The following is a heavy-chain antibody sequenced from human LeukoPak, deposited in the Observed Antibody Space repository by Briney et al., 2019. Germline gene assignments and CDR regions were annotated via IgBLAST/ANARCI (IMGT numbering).Heavy chain of an antibody. V-gene: IGHV4-59*12. J-gene: IGHJ4*02. Sequence: SETLSLTCTVSGGSISNYYWNWIRQPPGKGLEWIGSIYHSGSTYYNPSLKSRVTISVDTSKNQFSLKLSSVTAADTAVYYCARDPDYYDSYYFDYWGQGTLVTVSS. CDR2: IYHSGST. D-gene: IGHD3-22*01. CDR3: ARDPDYYDSYYFDY. CDR1: GGSISNYY.